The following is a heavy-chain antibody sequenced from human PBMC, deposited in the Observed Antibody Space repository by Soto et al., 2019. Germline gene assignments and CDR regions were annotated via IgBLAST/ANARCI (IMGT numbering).Heavy chain of an antibody. D-gene: IGHD5-12*01. CDR1: GFSLSTSGVG. CDR3: AHRQLDGYNLLEHYFDY. J-gene: IGHJ4*02. CDR2: IYWDDDK. V-gene: IGHV2-5*02. Sequence: QITLKESGPTLVKPTQTLTLTCTFSGFSLSTSGVGVGWIRQPPGKALEWLALIYWDDDKRYSPSLKSRLTITKDTSKNQVVLTMTNMDPVDTATYYCAHRQLDGYNLLEHYFDYWGQGTLVTVSS.